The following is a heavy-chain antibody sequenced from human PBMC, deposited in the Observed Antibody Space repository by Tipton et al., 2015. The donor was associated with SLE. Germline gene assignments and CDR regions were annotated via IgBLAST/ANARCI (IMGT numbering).Heavy chain of an antibody. Sequence: TLSLTCTVSGGSISGHYWSWIRQSPGGGLEWIGYFSYSGTTNYNPSLKSRVTLTVDTSKNQFSLRLTSVTTADTAVYYCARGGGSYLAYWGQGTLVTVSS. D-gene: IGHD1-26*01. CDR1: GGSISGHY. CDR2: FSYSGTT. J-gene: IGHJ4*02. CDR3: ARGGGSYLAY. V-gene: IGHV4-59*11.